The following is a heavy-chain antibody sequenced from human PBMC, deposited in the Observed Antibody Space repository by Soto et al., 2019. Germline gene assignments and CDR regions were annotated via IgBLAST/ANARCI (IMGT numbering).Heavy chain of an antibody. CDR2: IYNSGST. V-gene: IGHV4-31*03. Sequence: QVRLQESGPGLVKPSQTLSLTYTVSGGSISSGVYYWTWIRQLPGKGLEWIGFIYNSGSTYYNPSLKSRVSISIDTSKNDFSLTLSSVTAADTAVYYCARMGEPRLFDYWGQGTLVTVSS. CDR3: ARMGEPRLFDY. D-gene: IGHD3-16*01. CDR1: GGSISSGVYY. J-gene: IGHJ4*02.